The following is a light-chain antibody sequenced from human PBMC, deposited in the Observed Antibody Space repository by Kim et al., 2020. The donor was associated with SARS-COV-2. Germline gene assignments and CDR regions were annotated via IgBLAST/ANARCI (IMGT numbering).Light chain of an antibody. Sequence: QSVLTQPPSVSGAPGQRVTISCIGSSSNIGAGLDVHWYQQLPGKAPKLLIYDNNKRPSGVPDRFSGSKSDTSASLAITGLQAEDEADYYCQSSDNHLSVRYVFGTGTKVTVL. CDR2: DNN. V-gene: IGLV1-40*01. CDR3: QSSDNHLSVRYV. J-gene: IGLJ1*01. CDR1: SSNIGAGLD.